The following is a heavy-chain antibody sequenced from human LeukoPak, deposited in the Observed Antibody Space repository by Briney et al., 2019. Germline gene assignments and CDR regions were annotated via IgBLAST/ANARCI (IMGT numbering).Heavy chain of an antibody. Sequence: GGSLRLSCAASGFTFSSYSMNWVRQAPGKGLEWVSSISSSSSYIYYADSVKGRFTISRDNAKNSLYLQMNSPRAEDTAVYYCVRGSLASGVVVYYYYYLDVWGKGTTVTVSS. J-gene: IGHJ6*03. V-gene: IGHV3-21*01. CDR2: ISSSSSYI. D-gene: IGHD3-3*01. CDR3: VRGSLASGVVVYYYYYLDV. CDR1: GFTFSSYS.